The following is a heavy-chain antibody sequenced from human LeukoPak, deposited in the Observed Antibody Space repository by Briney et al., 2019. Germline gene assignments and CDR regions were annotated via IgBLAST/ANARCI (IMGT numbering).Heavy chain of an antibody. CDR1: GGSMSYNY. Sequence: SETLSLTCTVSGGSMSYNYWSWIRQPPGKGLEWIGFIYYSGSTNNNPSFKSRVAISVDTSKNQFSLKLSSVTAADTAVYYCATWGIAVAGTFDYWGQGTLVTVST. V-gene: IGHV4-59*08. J-gene: IGHJ4*02. CDR3: ATWGIAVAGTFDY. D-gene: IGHD6-19*01. CDR2: IYYSGST.